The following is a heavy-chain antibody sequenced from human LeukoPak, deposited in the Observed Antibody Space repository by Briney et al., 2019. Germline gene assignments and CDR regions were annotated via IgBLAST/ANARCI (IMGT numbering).Heavy chain of an antibody. CDR1: GGTFSSYA. CDR2: IIPILGIA. CDR3: ARGQYIYDFWSGPPAASWFDP. D-gene: IGHD3-3*01. V-gene: IGHV1-69*04. J-gene: IGHJ5*02. Sequence: ASVKVSCKASGGTFSSYAISWVRQAPGQGLEWMGRIIPILGIANYAQKFQGRVTITADKSTSTAYMELSSLRSEDTAVYYCARGQYIYDFWSGPPAASWFDPWGQGTLVTVSS.